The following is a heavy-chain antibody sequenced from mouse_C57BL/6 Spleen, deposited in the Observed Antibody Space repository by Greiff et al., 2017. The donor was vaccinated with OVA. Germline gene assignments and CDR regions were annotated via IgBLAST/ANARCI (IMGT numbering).Heavy chain of an antibody. J-gene: IGHJ1*03. CDR3: TRSSYGNYVDWYFDV. CDR1: GYTFTDYE. D-gene: IGHD2-10*01. Sequence: VKLQQSGAELVRPGASVTLSCKASGYTFTDYEMHWVKQTPVHGLEWIGAIDPETGGTAYNQKFKGKAILTADKSSSTAYMELRSLTSEDSAVYYCTRSSYGNYVDWYFDVWGTGTTVTVSS. V-gene: IGHV1-15*01. CDR2: IDPETGGT.